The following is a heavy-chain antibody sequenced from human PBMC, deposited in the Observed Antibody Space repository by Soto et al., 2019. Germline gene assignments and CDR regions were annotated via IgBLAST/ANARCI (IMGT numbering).Heavy chain of an antibody. V-gene: IGHV6-1*01. J-gene: IGHJ6*03. CDR2: TYYRSRWYN. CDR1: GDSVSSNSAA. D-gene: IGHD1-7*01. Sequence: AQTLSLTCAISGDSVSSNSAAWNWIRLSPSRGLEWLARTYYRSRWYNDYAVSVRSRITVNPDTSKNQFSLQLTSVTPEDTAVYYCAGTTSHQWYYMDVWGKGTTVTVSS. CDR3: AGTTSHQWYYMDV.